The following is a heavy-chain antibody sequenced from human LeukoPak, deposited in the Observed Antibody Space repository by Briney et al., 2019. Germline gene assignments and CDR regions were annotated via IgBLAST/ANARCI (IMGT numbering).Heavy chain of an antibody. V-gene: IGHV3-23*01. D-gene: IGHD3-16*01. CDR3: AKDHFRTYISSNSRFDY. J-gene: IGHJ4*02. Sequence: GGSLRLSCAASGFTFNNYAMSWVRQAPGKGLEWVSAISGSDAGTYYADSVQGRFTISRDNSKNTLYLQMHSLRAEDTALYYCAKDHFRTYISSNSRFDYWGQGTLVTVAS. CDR2: ISGSDAGT. CDR1: GFTFNNYA.